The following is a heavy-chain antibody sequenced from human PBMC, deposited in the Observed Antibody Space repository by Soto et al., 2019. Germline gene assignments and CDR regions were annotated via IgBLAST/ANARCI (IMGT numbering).Heavy chain of an antibody. CDR2: INAGNGNT. Sequence: QVQLVQSGAEVKKPGASVKVSCKASGYTFTSYAMQWVRQAPGQRIEWMGWINAGNGNTKYSQKFQGRVTITSDTTASTDYMELSSLSSEDTAVYYCARDLGGWTDYWGQGTLVTVSS. D-gene: IGHD6-19*01. CDR3: ARDLGGWTDY. J-gene: IGHJ4*02. V-gene: IGHV1-3*01. CDR1: GYTFTSYA.